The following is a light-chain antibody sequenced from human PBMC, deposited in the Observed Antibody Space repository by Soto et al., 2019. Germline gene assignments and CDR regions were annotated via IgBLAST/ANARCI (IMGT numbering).Light chain of an antibody. J-gene: IGKJ4*01. CDR3: QQYNSYSAIT. CDR1: QSIRPR. CDR2: DAS. V-gene: IGKV1-5*01. Sequence: DIQMTQSPSTLSASVGDRVTITCRASQSIRPRLAWYQQKPGQAPKLLIYDASTLESGAPSRFSGSGSGTEFTLTISSLQSDDFATYYCQQYNSYSAITFGGGTKVDIK.